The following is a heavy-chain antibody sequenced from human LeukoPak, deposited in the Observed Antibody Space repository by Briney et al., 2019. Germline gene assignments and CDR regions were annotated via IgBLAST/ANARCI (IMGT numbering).Heavy chain of an antibody. CDR3: ARGRELVDY. CDR2: INTDGRST. J-gene: IGHJ4*02. V-gene: IGHV3-74*01. D-gene: IGHD1-26*01. CDR1: GSTFRSYW. Sequence: PGGSLRLSCAASGSTFRSYWMHWVRQAPGKGLVWVSRINTDGRSTSYADSVKGRFTISRDNAKNTLFLQMNSLRAEDTAVYYCARGRELVDYWGQGTLVTVPS.